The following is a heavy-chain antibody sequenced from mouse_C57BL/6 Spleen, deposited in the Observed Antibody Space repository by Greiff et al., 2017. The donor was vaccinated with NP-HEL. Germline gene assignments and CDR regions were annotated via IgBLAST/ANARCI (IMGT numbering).Heavy chain of an antibody. CDR1: GYTFTSYW. CDR3: AKSFKGYAMDY. CDR2: IDPSDSYT. Sequence: QVQLQQPGAELVMPGASVKLSCKASGYTFTSYWMHWVKQRPGQGLEWIGEIDPSDSYTNYNQTFKGKSTLTVDKSSSTAYMQLSSLTSEDSAVYYCAKSFKGYAMDYWGQGTSVTVSS. V-gene: IGHV1-69*01. J-gene: IGHJ4*01. D-gene: IGHD1-3*01.